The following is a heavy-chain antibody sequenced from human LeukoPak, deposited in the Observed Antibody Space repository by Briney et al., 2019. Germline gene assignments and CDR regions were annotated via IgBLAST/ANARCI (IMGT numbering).Heavy chain of an antibody. J-gene: IGHJ4*02. V-gene: IGHV3-7*01. D-gene: IGHD3-10*01. CDR1: GFTFSSSW. CDR2: IKQDGSDK. Sequence: GRSLRLSCAASGFTFSSSWMSWVRQAPGKGMEWVAHIKQDGSDKYYVDSVKGRFTISRDNAKNLLYLQLNSLRVEDTAMYYCARHSSGSYYTYWGQGTLVTVSS. CDR3: ARHSSGSYYTY.